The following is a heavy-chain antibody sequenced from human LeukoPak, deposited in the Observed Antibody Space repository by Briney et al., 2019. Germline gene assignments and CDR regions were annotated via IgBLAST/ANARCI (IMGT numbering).Heavy chain of an antibody. CDR1: GYTFTSYA. CDR2: INAGNGNT. D-gene: IGHD3-10*01. J-gene: IGHJ4*02. CDR3: ARSLWSSDNYFDY. V-gene: IGHV1-3*03. Sequence: ASVKVSCKASGYTFTSYAMHWVRQAPGQRLEWMGWINAGNGNTKYSQEFQGRVTITRDTSASTDYMALSSLRSEDMAVYCCARSLWSSDNYFDYWGQGTLVTVSS.